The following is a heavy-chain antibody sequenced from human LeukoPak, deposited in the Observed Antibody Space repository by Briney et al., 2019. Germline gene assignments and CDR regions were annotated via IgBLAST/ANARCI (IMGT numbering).Heavy chain of an antibody. CDR3: ARGSKFYYYDSSGYLPKAYYYYYMDV. J-gene: IGHJ6*03. D-gene: IGHD3-22*01. CDR2: INTDGSST. V-gene: IGHV3-74*01. CDR1: GFTFSSYW. Sequence: PGGSLRLSCAASGFTFSSYWMHWVRQAPGKGLVWVSRINTDGSSTSYADSVKGRFTISRDNAKNTLYLQMNSLRAEDTAVYYCARGSKFYYYDSSGYLPKAYYYYYMDVWGKGTTVTVSS.